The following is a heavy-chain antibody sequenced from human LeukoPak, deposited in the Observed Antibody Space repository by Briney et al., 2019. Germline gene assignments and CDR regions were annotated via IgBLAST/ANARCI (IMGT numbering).Heavy chain of an antibody. CDR1: GGSISRGGYY. D-gene: IGHD2-8*01. J-gene: IGHJ4*02. Sequence: PSETLSLTCTVSGGSISRGGYYWSWIRQHPGKGLEWIGYIYDSGSTYYSPSLKSRVTISADTSKNQFSLRLSSVTAADTAVYYCARDLDGTNHSDFWGQGTLVTVSS. CDR3: ARDLDGTNHSDF. V-gene: IGHV4-31*03. CDR2: IYDSGST.